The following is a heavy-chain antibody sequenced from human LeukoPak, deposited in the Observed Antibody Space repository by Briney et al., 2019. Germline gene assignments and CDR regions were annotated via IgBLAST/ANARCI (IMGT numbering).Heavy chain of an antibody. Sequence: SETLTLTCTVSGGSISSNYWSWIRQPPGKGLEWIGYIHYSGATNYNPSLKSRVTISADTSKNQFSLKLSSVTAADTAMYYCARDAAGFNSSWEFDYWGQGTLVTVSS. J-gene: IGHJ4*02. CDR2: IHYSGAT. CDR1: GGSISSNY. CDR3: ARDAAGFNSSWEFDY. D-gene: IGHD6-13*01. V-gene: IGHV4-59*01.